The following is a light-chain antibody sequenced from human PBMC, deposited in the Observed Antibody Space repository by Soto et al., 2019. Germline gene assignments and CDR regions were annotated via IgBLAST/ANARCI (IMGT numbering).Light chain of an antibody. J-gene: IGLJ3*02. V-gene: IGLV1-40*01. Sequence: QSVLTQPHSVSWAPGQRVTISFTGSSSNIGAGYDVHWYQQLPGTAPKLLIYGNSNRPSGVPDRFSGSKSGTSASLAITGLQSEDEADYCCQSYDSSLSVWVFGGGTKLTVL. CDR3: QSYDSSLSVWV. CDR1: SSNIGAGYD. CDR2: GNS.